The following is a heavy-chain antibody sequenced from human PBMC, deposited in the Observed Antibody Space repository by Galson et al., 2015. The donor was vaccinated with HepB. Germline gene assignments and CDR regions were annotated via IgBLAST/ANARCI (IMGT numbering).Heavy chain of an antibody. CDR3: ARDAIGRYSLDP. D-gene: IGHD2-21*01. Sequence: SETLSLTCAVSGGSISNRNWWNWVRQSPGKGLEWIGEIFHSGNTNFNPSLKSRATMSVDKSKNQFSLNLNSVTAADTAVYYCARDAIGRYSLDPWGQGTLVTVS. CDR1: GGSISNRNW. CDR2: IFHSGNT. J-gene: IGHJ5*02. V-gene: IGHV4-4*02.